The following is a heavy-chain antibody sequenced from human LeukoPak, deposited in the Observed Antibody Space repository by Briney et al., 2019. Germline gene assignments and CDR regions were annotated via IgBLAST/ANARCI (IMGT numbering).Heavy chain of an antibody. D-gene: IGHD3-22*01. J-gene: IGHJ5*02. CDR2: ISSSGSTI. Sequence: GGSLRLSCAASGFTFSDYYMSWIRPAPGKGLEWVSYISSSGSTIYYADSVKGRFTISRDNAKNSLYLQMNSLRAEDTAVYYCARGQYYYDSSGYYNWFDPWGQGTLVTVSS. CDR3: ARGQYYYDSSGYYNWFDP. V-gene: IGHV3-11*01. CDR1: GFTFSDYY.